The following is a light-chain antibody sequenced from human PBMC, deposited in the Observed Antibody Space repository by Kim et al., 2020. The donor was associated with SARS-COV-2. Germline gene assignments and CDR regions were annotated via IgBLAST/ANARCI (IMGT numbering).Light chain of an antibody. CDR1: SSNIGSNY. Sequence: QLVLTQPPSASGTPGQRVTISCSGSSSNIGSNYVYWYQQLPGTAPKLLIYRNNQRPSGVPDRFSGSKSGTSASLAISGLRSEDEADYYCAAWDDSLSVWVFGTGTKVTVL. V-gene: IGLV1-47*01. CDR3: AAWDDSLSVWV. J-gene: IGLJ1*01. CDR2: RNN.